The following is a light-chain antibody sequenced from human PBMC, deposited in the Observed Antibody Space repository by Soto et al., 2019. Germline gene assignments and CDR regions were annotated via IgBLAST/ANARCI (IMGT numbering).Light chain of an antibody. J-gene: IGLJ2*01. Sequence: QAVVTQPTSVSGAPGQRVTISCTGSSSNIGAGYDVHWYQQLPGTAPKLLIYGNNNRPSGVPDRFSGSKSGTSASLAITGLQAEDEADYYCQSYDSSLSGSGVFGGGTKLTVL. CDR1: SSNIGAGYD. CDR2: GNN. CDR3: QSYDSSLSGSGV. V-gene: IGLV1-40*01.